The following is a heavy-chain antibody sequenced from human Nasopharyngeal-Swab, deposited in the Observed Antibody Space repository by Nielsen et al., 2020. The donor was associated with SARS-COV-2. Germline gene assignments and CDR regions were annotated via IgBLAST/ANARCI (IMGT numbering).Heavy chain of an antibody. Sequence: ALVKVSCNASGYTFTGYYMHWVRQAPGQGLEWMGRINPNSGGTNYAQKFQGRVTMTRDTSISTAYMELSRLRSDDTAVYYCARDSRIAVAGMGRVGYWGQGTLVTVSS. CDR1: GYTFTGYY. CDR3: ARDSRIAVAGMGRVGY. CDR2: INPNSGGT. J-gene: IGHJ4*02. D-gene: IGHD6-19*01. V-gene: IGHV1-2*06.